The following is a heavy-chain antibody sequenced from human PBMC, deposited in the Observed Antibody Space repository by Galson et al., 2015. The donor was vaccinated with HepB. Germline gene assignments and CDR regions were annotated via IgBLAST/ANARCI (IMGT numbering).Heavy chain of an antibody. V-gene: IGHV3-72*01. CDR3: TTFGSALGLDY. J-gene: IGHJ4*02. D-gene: IGHD3-10*01. CDR2: SRNRAQGYTT. CDR1: AFTFTDHY. Sequence: LSCAASAFTFTDHYVDWVRQAPGKGLEWVGRSRNRAQGYTTDFAASVKGRFSISRDDSQNSLYLQMNNLGTEDTAVYYCTTFGSALGLDYWGRGTLVTVSS.